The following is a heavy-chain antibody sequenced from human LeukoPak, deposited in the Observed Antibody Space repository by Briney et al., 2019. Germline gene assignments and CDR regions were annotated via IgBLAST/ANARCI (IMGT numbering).Heavy chain of an antibody. CDR1: GYSFTSYW. D-gene: IGHD6-19*01. CDR2: IYPGGSDT. J-gene: IGHJ4*02. Sequence: GESLKISCKGSGYSFTSYWIGWVRQMPGKGLEWMGIIYPGGSDTRYSPSFQGQVTISADKSISTAYLQWSSLKASDTAMYYCARRGAVAGHTFDYWGQGTLVTVSS. V-gene: IGHV5-51*01. CDR3: ARRGAVAGHTFDY.